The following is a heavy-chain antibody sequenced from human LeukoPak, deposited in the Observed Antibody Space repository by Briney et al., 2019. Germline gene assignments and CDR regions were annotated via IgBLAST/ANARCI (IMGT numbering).Heavy chain of an antibody. V-gene: IGHV4-39*01. J-gene: IGHJ6*02. D-gene: IGHD3-22*01. CDR3: ARHLYDSSGYIWSYYYYGMDV. Sequence: SSETLSLTCTVSGGSISSSSYYWGWIRQPPGKGLEWIGSIYYSGSTYYNPSLKSRVTISVDTSKNQFSLKLSSVTAADTAVYYCARHLYDSSGYIWSYYYYGMDVWGQGTTVAVSS. CDR2: IYYSGST. CDR1: GGSISSSSYY.